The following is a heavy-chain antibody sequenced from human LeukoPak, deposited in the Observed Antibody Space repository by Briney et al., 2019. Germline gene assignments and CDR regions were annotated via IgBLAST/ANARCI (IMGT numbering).Heavy chain of an antibody. D-gene: IGHD6-19*01. CDR2: IYYSGST. Sequence: PSQTLSLTCTVSGGSISSGSYYWSWIRQPPGKGLEWIGYIYYSGSTNYNPSLKSRVTISVDTSKNQFSLKLSSVTAADTAVYYCARASPNWAVAGLDYWGQGTLVTVSS. V-gene: IGHV4-61*01. J-gene: IGHJ4*02. CDR3: ARASPNWAVAGLDY. CDR1: GGSISSGSYY.